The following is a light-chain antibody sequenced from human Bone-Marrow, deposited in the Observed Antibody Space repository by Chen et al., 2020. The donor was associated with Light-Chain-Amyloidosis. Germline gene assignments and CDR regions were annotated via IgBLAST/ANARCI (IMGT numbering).Light chain of an antibody. J-gene: IGKJ4*01. CDR3: QQYGTSPLT. Sequence: EIVLTQPPGTLSLSPGEGANLSCSASQTISSNYLTWYQQKFGQAPRLLIYGSSSRATGIPDGVTGSGSGTDFTLTINRLEPEDFAMYYCQQYGTSPLTFGGGTKVEIK. CDR2: GSS. CDR1: QTISSNY. V-gene: IGKV3-20*01.